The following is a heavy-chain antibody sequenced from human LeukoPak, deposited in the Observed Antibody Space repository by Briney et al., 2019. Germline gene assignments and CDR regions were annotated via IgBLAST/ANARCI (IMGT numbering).Heavy chain of an antibody. CDR1: GFTFSSYG. CDR2: TSYDGSNK. D-gene: IGHD2-15*01. Sequence: PGGSLRLSCAASGFTFSSYGMHWVRQAPGKGLEWVAVTSYDGSNKYYADSVKGRFTISRDNAKSTVYLQMNSLSAEDTAVYYCARVKDTSYGMDVWGQGTTLTVSS. CDR3: ARVKDTSYGMDV. J-gene: IGHJ6*02. V-gene: IGHV3-30*03.